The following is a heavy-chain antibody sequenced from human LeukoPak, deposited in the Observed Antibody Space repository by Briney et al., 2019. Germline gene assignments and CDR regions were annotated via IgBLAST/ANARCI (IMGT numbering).Heavy chain of an antibody. CDR3: ARVSVCPRCHFDY. J-gene: IGHJ4*02. CDR1: GFKFSTYA. D-gene: IGHD5/OR15-5a*01. V-gene: IGHV3-23*01. Sequence: QPGGSLRLSCAASGFKFSTYAMSWVRQAPGKGLEWVSCINGRGVSTYYADSVNGRFTISRDNAKNTLYLQMNSLRADDTAVYYRARVSVCPRCHFDYWGQGTLVTVSS. CDR2: INGRGVST.